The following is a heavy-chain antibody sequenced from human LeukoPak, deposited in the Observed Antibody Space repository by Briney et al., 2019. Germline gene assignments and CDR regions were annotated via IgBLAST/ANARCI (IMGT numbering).Heavy chain of an antibody. CDR2: IYTSGST. V-gene: IGHV4-4*07. J-gene: IGHJ3*02. CDR3: ATDRVDIRSDAFDI. D-gene: IGHD4-17*01. CDR1: GGSISSYY. Sequence: SETLSLTCTVSGGSISSYYWSWIRQPAGKGLEWIGRIYTSGSTNYNPSLKSRVTMSVDTSKNQFSLKLSSVTAADTAVYYCATDRVDIRSDAFDIWGQGTMVTVSS.